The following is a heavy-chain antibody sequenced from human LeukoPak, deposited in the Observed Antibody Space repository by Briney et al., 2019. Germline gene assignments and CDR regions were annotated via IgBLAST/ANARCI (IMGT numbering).Heavy chain of an antibody. D-gene: IGHD3-10*01. J-gene: IGHJ3*02. CDR2: ISSSSRYI. CDR3: ARDRLCFGESSDAFDI. Sequence: GGSLRLSCTASGFTFSNHWMNWVRQAPGKGLEWVSSISSSSRYIYYADSVKGRFTISRDNSKNTLYLQMNSLRAEDTAVYYCARDRLCFGESSDAFDIWGKGKMVTVSS. V-gene: IGHV3-21*01. CDR1: GFTFSNHW.